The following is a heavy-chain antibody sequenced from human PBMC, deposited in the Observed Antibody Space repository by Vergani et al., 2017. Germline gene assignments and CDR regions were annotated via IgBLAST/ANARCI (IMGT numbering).Heavy chain of an antibody. Sequence: EVELVQSGPDMRKPGESLKISCKGSEYSFGNYWIVWVRQMPGKGLAWIGIIYPADSDTRYSLSFQGQVTISADKSISTAFLQWDSLKASDTALYYCARHKTYTDSWGQGTLVTVSS. J-gene: IGHJ4*02. CDR1: EYSFGNYW. V-gene: IGHV5-51*01. CDR3: ARHKTYTDS. CDR2: IYPADSDT.